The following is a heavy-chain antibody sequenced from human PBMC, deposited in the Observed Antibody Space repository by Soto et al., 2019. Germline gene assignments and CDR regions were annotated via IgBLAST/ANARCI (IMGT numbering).Heavy chain of an antibody. D-gene: IGHD1-20*01. V-gene: IGHV3-7*01. CDR3: ARAREYNWNDVGCFDY. CDR1: GFTFSSYW. J-gene: IGHJ4*02. Sequence: GGSLRLSCAASGFTFSSYWMSWVRQAPGKGLEWVANIKQDGSEKYYVDSVKGRFTISRDNAKNSLYLQMNSLRAEDTAVYYCARAREYNWNDVGCFDYWGQGTLVTVSS. CDR2: IKQDGSEK.